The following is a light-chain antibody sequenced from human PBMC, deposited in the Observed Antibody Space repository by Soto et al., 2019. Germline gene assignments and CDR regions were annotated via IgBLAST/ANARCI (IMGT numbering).Light chain of an antibody. CDR3: QAWDSSTAF. V-gene: IGLV3-1*01. J-gene: IGLJ1*01. CDR1: KLGDKY. Sequence: SYELTQPPSVSVSPGQTASITCSGDKLGDKYACWYQQKPGQSPVLVIYQDSKRPSGIPERFSGSNSGNTATLAISGTQARDEADYYCQAWDSSTAFFGTGTKLTVL. CDR2: QDS.